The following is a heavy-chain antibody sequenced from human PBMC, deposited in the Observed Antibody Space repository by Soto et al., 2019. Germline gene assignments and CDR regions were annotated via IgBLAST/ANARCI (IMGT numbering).Heavy chain of an antibody. J-gene: IGHJ6*02. CDR1: GYTFSTHA. D-gene: IGHD1-1*01. Sequence: ASVKVSCKASGYTFSTHAMHWVRQAPGQSLEWMGWINGGTGQTKHSHRFQDRISITRDTSASTAYMEVSSLRSEDTAVYYCARGKGMEENYYYYGLDIWGQGTTVTVSS. V-gene: IGHV1-3*01. CDR3: ARGKGMEENYYYYGLDI. CDR2: INGGTGQT.